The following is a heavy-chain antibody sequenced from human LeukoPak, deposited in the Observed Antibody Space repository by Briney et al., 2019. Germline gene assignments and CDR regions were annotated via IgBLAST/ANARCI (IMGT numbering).Heavy chain of an antibody. J-gene: IGHJ1*01. D-gene: IGHD2-2*01. V-gene: IGHV3-15*01. Sequence: TGGSLRLTCAASGFTFSNAWMSWVRQAPGKGLEWVGRIKSKSDGGTTDHAAPVKGRFTISRDDSKNTLYLQMNSLKIEDTAVYYCATAPLGYCSSDSCYFYFHHWGQGTLVTVSS. CDR1: GFTFSNAW. CDR2: IKSKSDGGTT. CDR3: ATAPLGYCSSDSCYFYFHH.